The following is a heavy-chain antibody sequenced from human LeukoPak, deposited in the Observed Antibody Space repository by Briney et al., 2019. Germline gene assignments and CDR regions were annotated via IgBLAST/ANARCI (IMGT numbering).Heavy chain of an antibody. V-gene: IGHV4-34*01. CDR3: ARGLVAYYYGSGSPHRFDP. J-gene: IGHJ5*02. CDR2: INNSGST. CDR1: GGSFSGYY. Sequence: SETLSLACAVYGGSFSGYYWSWVRHPPGRGREWLGEINNSGSTNYYPSLKSRVTISVDTSKNQFSLKLSSVTAADTAVYYCARGLVAYYYGSGSPHRFDPWGQGTLVTVSS. D-gene: IGHD3-10*01.